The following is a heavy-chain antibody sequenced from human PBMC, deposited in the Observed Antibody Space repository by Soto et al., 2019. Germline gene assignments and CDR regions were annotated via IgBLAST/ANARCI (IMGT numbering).Heavy chain of an antibody. CDR3: TTYYYDTSGYPYPGY. V-gene: IGHV3-23*01. Sequence: PGGSLRLSCAASGFTFSSYGMTWVRQAPGKGLEWVSGISGSGSDTFYADAVKGRFAISRDDSKNTAYLQMNSLETEDTAVYYCTTYYYDTSGYPYPGYWGQGTLVTVSS. CDR1: GFTFSSYG. CDR2: ISGSGSDT. J-gene: IGHJ4*02. D-gene: IGHD3-22*01.